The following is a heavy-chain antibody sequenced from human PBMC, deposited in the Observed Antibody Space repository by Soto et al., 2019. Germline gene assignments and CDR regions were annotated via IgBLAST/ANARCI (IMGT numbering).Heavy chain of an antibody. CDR2: ISAYNGNT. Sequence: QVQLVQSGAPVKKPGASVKVSCKASGYTFTSYGIPWVRQAPEQGPEWMGWISAYNGNTNYAQKLQGRVTMTTDTSTRTAYMELRRLRSDDTAVYYCAIDYCSSTTGYVSSWGQGTLVAVSS. CDR3: AIDYCSSTTGYVSS. D-gene: IGHD2-2*01. V-gene: IGHV1-18*01. CDR1: GYTFTSYG. J-gene: IGHJ5*02.